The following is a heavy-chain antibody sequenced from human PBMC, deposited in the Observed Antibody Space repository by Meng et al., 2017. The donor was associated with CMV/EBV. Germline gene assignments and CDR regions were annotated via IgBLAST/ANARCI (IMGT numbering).Heavy chain of an antibody. CDR2: IRYDGSNK. J-gene: IGHJ4*02. CDR1: GFTFSSYG. D-gene: IGHD4-11*01. V-gene: IGHV3-30*02. CDR3: AKASMDYSNYAGYFDY. Sequence: GGSLRLSCAASGFTFSSYGMHWVRQAPGKGLEWVAFIRYDGSNKYYADSVKGRFTISRDNSKNTLYLQMNSPRAEDTAVYYCAKASMDYSNYAGYFDYWGQGTLVTVSS.